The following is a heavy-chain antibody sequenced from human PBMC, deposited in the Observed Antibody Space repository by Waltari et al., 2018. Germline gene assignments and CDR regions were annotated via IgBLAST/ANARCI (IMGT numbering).Heavy chain of an antibody. CDR3: ARVGLTMVRGKSPLGY. D-gene: IGHD3-10*01. Sequence: QVQLAQSGAEVKKPGASVKVSCKASGYTFTGYYMHWVRQAPGQGLEWMGWINPNSGGTNYAQKFQGRVTMTRDTSISTAYMELSRLRSDDTAVYYCARVGLTMVRGKSPLGYWGQGTLVTVSS. J-gene: IGHJ4*02. CDR2: INPNSGGT. V-gene: IGHV1-2*02. CDR1: GYTFTGYY.